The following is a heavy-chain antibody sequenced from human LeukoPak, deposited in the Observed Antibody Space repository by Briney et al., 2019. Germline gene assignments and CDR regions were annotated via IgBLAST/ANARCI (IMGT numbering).Heavy chain of an antibody. J-gene: IGHJ4*02. CDR1: GFTFSSYA. CDR3: AKDRDYVLDY. V-gene: IGHV3-23*01. D-gene: IGHD4-17*01. Sequence: PGGYLRLSCAASGFTFSSYAMSWLRQAPGKGLEWVSAISGSGGSTYYADSVKGRFTISRDNSKNTLYLQMNSLRAEDTAVYYCAKDRDYVLDYWGQGTLVTVSS. CDR2: ISGSGGST.